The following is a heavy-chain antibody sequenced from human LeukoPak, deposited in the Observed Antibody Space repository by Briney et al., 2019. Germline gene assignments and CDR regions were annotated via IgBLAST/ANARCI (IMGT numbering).Heavy chain of an antibody. CDR1: GYSISSGYY. CDR3: AREDNYGVYFLAFDP. Sequence: SETLSLTCTVSGYSISSGYYWSWIRQPPGKGLEWIGYIYYSGSTNYNPSLKSRVTISVDTSKNQFSLKLSSVTAADTAVYYCAREDNYGVYFLAFDPWGQGTLVTVSS. J-gene: IGHJ5*02. V-gene: IGHV4-61*01. CDR2: IYYSGST. D-gene: IGHD4-17*01.